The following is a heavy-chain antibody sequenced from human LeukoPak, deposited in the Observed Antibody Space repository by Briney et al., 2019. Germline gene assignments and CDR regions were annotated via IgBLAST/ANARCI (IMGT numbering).Heavy chain of an antibody. CDR2: ISYDGSNK. J-gene: IGHJ3*02. CDR1: GFTFSSYA. Sequence: GGSLRLSCAASGFTFSSYAMHWVRQAPGKGLEWVAVISYDGSNKYYADSVKGRFTISRDNSKNTLYLQMNSLRAEDTAVYYCASSTIGYCSSTSCHWAAFDIWGQGTMVTVSS. CDR3: ASSTIGYCSSTSCHWAAFDI. D-gene: IGHD2-2*01. V-gene: IGHV3-30-3*01.